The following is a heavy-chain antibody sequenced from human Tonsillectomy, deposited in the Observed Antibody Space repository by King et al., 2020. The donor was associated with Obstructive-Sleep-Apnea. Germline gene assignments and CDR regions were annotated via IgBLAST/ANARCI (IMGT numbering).Heavy chain of an antibody. V-gene: IGHV3-49*03. J-gene: IGHJ4*02. CDR3: TRAPRSDY. CDR1: GFTFGDYA. Sequence: VQLVESGGGLVQPGRSLRLSCTASGFTFGDYAMSWFRQVPGKGLEGVGFIRSKAYGGTTEYSASVKGRFTISRDDSKSIAYLQMNSLKTEDTAVYYCTRAPRSDYWGQGTLVTVSS. CDR2: IRSKAYGGTT.